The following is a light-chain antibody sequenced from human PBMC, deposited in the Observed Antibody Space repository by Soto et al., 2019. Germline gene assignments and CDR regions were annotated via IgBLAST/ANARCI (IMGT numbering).Light chain of an antibody. CDR1: QSISSS. Sequence: EIVLPQSPATLSLSPGERATLSCRASQSISSSLAWYQQKPGQAPRLLIYDASSRATGFPARFSGSGSGTDFTLTIGSLEPEDFAVYYCQQRSEWPRTFGQGTKVEIK. J-gene: IGKJ1*01. V-gene: IGKV3-11*01. CDR3: QQRSEWPRT. CDR2: DAS.